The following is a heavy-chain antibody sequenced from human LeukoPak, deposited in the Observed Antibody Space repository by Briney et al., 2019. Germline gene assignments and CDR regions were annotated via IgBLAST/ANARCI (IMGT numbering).Heavy chain of an antibody. CDR1: GFPFSSYA. D-gene: IGHD3-22*01. V-gene: IGHV3-23*01. CDR2: NSGRGSST. CDR3: GNPRDSSGYYEFDY. Sequence: GVSLRLFCTASGFPFSSYAMSWVRQSTGKGLEWFSSNSGRGSSTEWANSVKERFTISRNVSKNELYQKMNSLRVEETDVYYCGNPRDSSGYYEFDYWGQGTLVTVSS. J-gene: IGHJ4*02.